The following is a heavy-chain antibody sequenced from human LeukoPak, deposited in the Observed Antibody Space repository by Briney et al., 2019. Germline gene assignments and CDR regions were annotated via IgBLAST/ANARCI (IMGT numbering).Heavy chain of an antibody. Sequence: GGSLRLSCAASGFTFSSYGMHWVRQAPGKGLEWVAVIWYDGSNKYYADSVKGRFTISRDNSKNTLYLQMNSLRAEDTAVYYCACAPTSSGWSDFDYWGQGTLVTVSS. D-gene: IGHD6-19*01. CDR1: GFTFSSYG. CDR3: ACAPTSSGWSDFDY. CDR2: IWYDGSNK. V-gene: IGHV3-33*01. J-gene: IGHJ4*02.